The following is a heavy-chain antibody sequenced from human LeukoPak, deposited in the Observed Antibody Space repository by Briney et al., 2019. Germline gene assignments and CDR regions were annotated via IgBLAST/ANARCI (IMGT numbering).Heavy chain of an antibody. CDR1: GFTVGSNY. J-gene: IGHJ6*02. V-gene: IGHV3-66*01. CDR3: AARGAPGYYYGMDV. CDR2: MSSGGTT. Sequence: GGSLRLSCAASGFTVGSNYMSWVRQAPGKGLEWVSIMSSGGTTSYADSVKGRFTISRDNSRNTLYLQMNSLRAEDTAVYYCAARGAPGYYYGMDVWGQGTTVTVSS. D-gene: IGHD1-26*01.